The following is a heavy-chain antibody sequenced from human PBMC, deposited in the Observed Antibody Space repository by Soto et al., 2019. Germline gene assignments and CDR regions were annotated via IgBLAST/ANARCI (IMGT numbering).Heavy chain of an antibody. J-gene: IGHJ4*02. CDR2: ISYDGSNK. Sequence: QVQLVESGGGVVQPGRSLRLSCAASGFTFSSYGMHWVRQAPGKGLEWVAVISYDGSNKYYADTVKGRFTISRDNSKNKLYLQMNRLRAKDTAVYYCAKGLQQLALNWGDYWGQGTLVTVSS. D-gene: IGHD6-6*01. CDR3: AKGLQQLALNWGDY. CDR1: GFTFSSYG. V-gene: IGHV3-30*18.